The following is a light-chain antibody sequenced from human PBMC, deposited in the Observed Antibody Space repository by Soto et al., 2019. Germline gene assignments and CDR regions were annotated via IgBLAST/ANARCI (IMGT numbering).Light chain of an antibody. V-gene: IGKV3-11*01. CDR2: DAS. CDR3: QRRSPWPRI. CDR1: QSVSSY. J-gene: IGKJ4*01. Sequence: EIVLTQSPATLSLSPGERATLSCRASQSVSSYLAWHQQKPGQAPRLLIYDASNRATGIPARFSGSGSGTDFPLTIGRLGPEVCAVYLGQRRSPWPRIFAGGPRVDIK.